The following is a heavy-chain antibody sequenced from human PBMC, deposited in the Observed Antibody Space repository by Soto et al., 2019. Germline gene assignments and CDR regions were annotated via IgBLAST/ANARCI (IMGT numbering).Heavy chain of an antibody. Sequence: GASVKVSCKASGYTFTSYDISWVRQAPGQGLEWMGGIIPIFGTANYAQKFQGRVTITADESTSTAYMELSSLRSEDTAVYYCARDQDLTFIAAGWYYYGMDVWGQGTTVTVSS. J-gene: IGHJ6*02. V-gene: IGHV1-69*13. CDR2: IIPIFGTA. CDR3: ARDQDLTFIAAGWYYYGMDV. D-gene: IGHD6-13*01. CDR1: GYTFTSYD.